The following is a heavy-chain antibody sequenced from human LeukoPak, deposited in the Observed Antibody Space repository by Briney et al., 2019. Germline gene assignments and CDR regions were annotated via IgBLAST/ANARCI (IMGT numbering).Heavy chain of an antibody. Sequence: GGSLRLSCAASGCTFSSYAMHWVRQAPGKGLEYVSAISSNGGSTYYANSVKGRFTISRDNSKNTLYLQMGSLRAEDMAVYYCARVAGTSRFDYWGQGTLVTVSS. V-gene: IGHV3-64*01. CDR2: ISSNGGST. J-gene: IGHJ4*02. D-gene: IGHD6-19*01. CDR1: GCTFSSYA. CDR3: ARVAGTSRFDY.